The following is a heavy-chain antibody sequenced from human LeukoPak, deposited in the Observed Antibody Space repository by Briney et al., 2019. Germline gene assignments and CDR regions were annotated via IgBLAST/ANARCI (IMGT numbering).Heavy chain of an antibody. CDR2: ISSSGSTI. Sequence: PGGSLRLSCAASGFTFSDYYMSWIRQAPGKGLEWVSYISSSGSTIYYADSVKGRFTISRDNAKNSLYLQMNSLRAEDTALYYCAKDIGYSSSSGLGYWGQGTLVTVSS. CDR3: AKDIGYSSSSGLGY. CDR1: GFTFSDYY. J-gene: IGHJ4*02. V-gene: IGHV3-11*01. D-gene: IGHD6-6*01.